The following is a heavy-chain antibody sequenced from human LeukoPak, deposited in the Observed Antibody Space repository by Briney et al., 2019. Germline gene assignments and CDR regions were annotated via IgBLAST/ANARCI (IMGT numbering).Heavy chain of an antibody. CDR3: AREEGRHCSGGSCYSTDWFDP. D-gene: IGHD2-15*01. J-gene: IGHJ5*02. Sequence: ASVKVSCKASGYTFTGYYMHWVRQAPGQRLEWMGRINPNSGDTNYAQKFQGRVTMTRDTSISTAYMELSRLRSDDTAVYYCAREEGRHCSGGSCYSTDWFDPWGQGTLVTVSS. V-gene: IGHV1-2*06. CDR2: INPNSGDT. CDR1: GYTFTGYY.